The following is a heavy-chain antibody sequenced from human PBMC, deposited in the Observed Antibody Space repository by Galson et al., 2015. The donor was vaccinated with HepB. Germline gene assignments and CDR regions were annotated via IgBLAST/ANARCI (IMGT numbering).Heavy chain of an antibody. CDR1: TFIFRTCS. Sequence: SLRLSCAASTFIFRTCSMNWVRQAPGKGLEWVGRTRNKANSYTTEYAASAKGRFTISRDDSKNSLYLQMNSLKTEDTAVYYCARAGRDGYNLWDWGQGTLVIVSS. CDR2: TRNKANSYTT. D-gene: IGHD5-24*01. V-gene: IGHV3-72*01. CDR3: ARAGRDGYNLWD. J-gene: IGHJ4*02.